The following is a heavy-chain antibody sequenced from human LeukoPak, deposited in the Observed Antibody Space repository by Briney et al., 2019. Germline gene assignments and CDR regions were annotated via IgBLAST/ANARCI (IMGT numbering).Heavy chain of an antibody. V-gene: IGHV1-8*01. CDR2: MNPNSGNT. D-gene: IGHD6-13*01. CDR1: GYTFTSYD. Sequence: ASVKVSCKASGYTFTSYDINWVRQATGQGLEWMGWMNPNSGNTGYAQKFQGRVTMTRNTSISTAYMELSSLRSEDTAVYYCARMYSSSWYSEYYFDYWGQGTLVTVSS. CDR3: ARMYSSSWYSEYYFDY. J-gene: IGHJ4*02.